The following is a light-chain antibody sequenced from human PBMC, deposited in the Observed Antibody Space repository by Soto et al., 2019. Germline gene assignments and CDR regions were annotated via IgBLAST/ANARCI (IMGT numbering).Light chain of an antibody. CDR3: QQYNNWWT. V-gene: IGKV3-15*01. CDR2: GAS. J-gene: IGKJ1*01. CDR1: QSVSSN. Sequence: EIVMTQSPATLSVSPGERATLSCRASQSVSSNLAWYRQKPGQAPRLLIYGASNRATGIPARFSGSESGTEFTLTISSLQSEDFAFYYCQQYNNWWTFGQGTKVEIK.